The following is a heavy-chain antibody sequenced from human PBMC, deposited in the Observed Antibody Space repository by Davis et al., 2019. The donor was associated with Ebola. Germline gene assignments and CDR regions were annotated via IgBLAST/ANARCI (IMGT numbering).Heavy chain of an antibody. V-gene: IGHV3-52*01. J-gene: IGHJ5*02. D-gene: IGHD6-13*01. CDR2: IKCDGSEK. Sequence: PGGSLRLSCAASGFTFSSSWMHWVCQAPEKGLEWVADIKCDGSEKYYVDSVKGRLTISRDNAKNSLYLQVNSLRAEDMTVYYCVRGMGRSSSWFLSVWFWCLSFDPWGQGTLVTVSS. CDR1: GFTFSSSW. CDR3: VRGMGRSSSWFLSVWFWCLSFDP.